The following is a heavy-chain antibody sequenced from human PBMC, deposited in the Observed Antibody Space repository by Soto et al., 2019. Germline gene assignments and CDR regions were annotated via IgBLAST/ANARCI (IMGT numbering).Heavy chain of an antibody. CDR3: VFGDCTTTSCSYYFYGLDV. CDR1: GGMFRRYA. D-gene: IGHD2-2*01. CDR2: ILPIFGSP. J-gene: IGHJ6*02. Sequence: QVQLVQSGAEVKKPGSSVKVSCKASGGMFRRYAISWVRQAPGQGLEWMGGILPIFGSPSHAQKFQGRVTVTADESTSTAYLELTSLTSEDTAIYYCVFGDCTTTSCSYYFYGLDVLGQGSPVTVSS. V-gene: IGHV1-69*01.